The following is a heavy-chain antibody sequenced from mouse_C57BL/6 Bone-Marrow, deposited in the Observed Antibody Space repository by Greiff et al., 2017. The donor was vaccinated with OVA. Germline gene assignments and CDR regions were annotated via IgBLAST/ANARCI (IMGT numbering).Heavy chain of an antibody. CDR2: IHPNSGSS. Sequence: QVQLQQPGAELVKPGASVKLSCKASGYTFTSYWMHWVKQRPGNGLEWIGLIHPNSGSSNYNEKFKSKATLTVDKSSSTAYMQLSSLTSEDSAVYYCARANEGLDYWGQGTTLTFAS. CDR1: GYTFTSYW. CDR3: ARANEGLDY. J-gene: IGHJ2*01. V-gene: IGHV1-64*01.